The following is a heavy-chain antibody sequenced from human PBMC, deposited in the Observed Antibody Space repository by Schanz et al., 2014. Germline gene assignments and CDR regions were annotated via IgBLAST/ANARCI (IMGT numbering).Heavy chain of an antibody. CDR3: ARDKSGTYYAFDL. J-gene: IGHJ4*02. V-gene: IGHV4-59*01. Sequence: QVKLQESGPGLVKPSETLSLTCNVSGGSISSSFWSWIRQPPGKGLEWIGYISYSGSTNYSPSLKSRVTISLDTSNNQISLKLRSVSAADTAVYYCARDKSGTYYAFDLWGPGTQDTVSS. CDR1: GGSISSSF. D-gene: IGHD1-26*01. CDR2: ISYSGST.